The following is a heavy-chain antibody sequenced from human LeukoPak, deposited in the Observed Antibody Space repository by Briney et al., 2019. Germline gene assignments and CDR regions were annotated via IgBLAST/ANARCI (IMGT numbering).Heavy chain of an antibody. CDR1: GYSLTNYY. Sequence: ASVKVSCKTSGYSLTNYYVHWVRQAPGQGLEWMGEINPSGGSTSYAQKFQGRITVTRDTYTNTVYMDLSSLRSEDTATYYCARGAPTTRIGAGRFDYWGQGSLLTVAS. CDR2: INPSGGST. CDR3: ARGAPTTRIGAGRFDY. V-gene: IGHV1-46*01. D-gene: IGHD5-12*01. J-gene: IGHJ4*02.